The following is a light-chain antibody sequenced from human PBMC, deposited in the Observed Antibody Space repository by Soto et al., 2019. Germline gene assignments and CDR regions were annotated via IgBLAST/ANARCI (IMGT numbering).Light chain of an antibody. V-gene: IGLV2-14*01. CDR3: TSFTSSNTGV. Sequence: QSVLTQPASVSASPGQSITISCTGTNSDIGGYNRVSWSQQHPGKPPKLIIFEVSNRPSGVSNRFSGSKSGNTTSLTISGLQPEDEADYYCTSFTSSNTGVFGGGTKLTVL. CDR2: EVS. J-gene: IGLJ2*01. CDR1: NSDIGGYNR.